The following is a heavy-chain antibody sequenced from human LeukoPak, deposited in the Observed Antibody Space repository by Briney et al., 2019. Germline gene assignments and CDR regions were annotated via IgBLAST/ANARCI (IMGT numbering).Heavy chain of an antibody. D-gene: IGHD2-2*01. CDR2: INHSGST. V-gene: IGHV4-34*01. J-gene: IGHJ4*02. Sequence: SETLSLTCTVSGGSITNYYWSWIRQPAGKGLEWIGEINHSGSTNYNPSLKSRVTISVDTSKNQFSLKLSSVTAADTAVYYCARAGQDPLDIVVVPAAKYFDYWGQGTPVTVSS. CDR3: ARAGQDPLDIVVVPAAKYFDY. CDR1: GGSITNYY.